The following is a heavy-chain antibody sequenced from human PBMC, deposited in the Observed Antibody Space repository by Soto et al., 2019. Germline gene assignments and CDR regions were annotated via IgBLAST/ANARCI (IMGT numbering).Heavy chain of an antibody. CDR1: GGTFSGYT. CDR2: IIPTLGIA. CDR3: ARNTLGYSIGWLDH. Sequence: QVQLVQSGAEVKKPGSSVKVSCKASGGTFSGYTISWVRQAPGQGLEWMGRIIPTLGIANYAQKFQGRVTIPVEKPARTAYVELSSLRSGDTSVYYVARNTLGYSIGWLDHWGQGTLVPGSS. J-gene: IGHJ4*02. V-gene: IGHV1-69*02. D-gene: IGHD6-19*01.